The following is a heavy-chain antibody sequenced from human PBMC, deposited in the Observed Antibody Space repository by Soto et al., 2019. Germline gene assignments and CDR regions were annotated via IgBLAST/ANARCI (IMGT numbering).Heavy chain of an antibody. CDR1: GFTFSDYS. CDR3: GRDYQMIQMWSPIDF. J-gene: IGHJ4*02. Sequence: QVQLVESGGGVIQPGRSLRLSCAVSGFTFSDYSMHLVRQAPGKGLEWVAVISSDGVHKYYADSLQGRFSISRDNAYDTVVLQMNSLRVDDTAVYYCGRDYQMIQMWSPIDFWGLGTRVTVSS. V-gene: IGHV3-30-3*01. D-gene: IGHD5-18*01. CDR2: ISSDGVHK.